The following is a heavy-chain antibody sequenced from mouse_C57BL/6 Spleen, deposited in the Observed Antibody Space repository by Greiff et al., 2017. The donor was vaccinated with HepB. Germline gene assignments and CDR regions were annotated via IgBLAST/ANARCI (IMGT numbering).Heavy chain of an antibody. J-gene: IGHJ1*03. CDR3: ARHTIYYDYDGYFDV. D-gene: IGHD2-4*01. V-gene: IGHV5-12*01. Sequence: EVKLMESGGGLVQPGGSLKLSCAASGFTFSDYYMYWVRQTPEKRLEWVAYISNGGGSTYYPDTVKGRFTISRDNAKNTLYLQMSRLKSEDTAKYYCARHTIYYDYDGYFDVWGTGTTVTVSS. CDR1: GFTFSDYY. CDR2: ISNGGGST.